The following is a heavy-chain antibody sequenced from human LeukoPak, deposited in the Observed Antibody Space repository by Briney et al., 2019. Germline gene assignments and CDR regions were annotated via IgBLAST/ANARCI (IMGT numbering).Heavy chain of an antibody. D-gene: IGHD6-13*01. Sequence: SETLSLTCTVSGGSISRGDYYWSWIRHPPGKGLEWGGYIYYSGSTNYNPSLKSRATISVDTSKNQFSLRLSSVTAAGTAVYYCARCGSWAAGTQWFDPWGQGTLVTVSS. CDR1: GGSISRGDYY. CDR3: ARCGSWAAGTQWFDP. CDR2: IYYSGST. J-gene: IGHJ5*02. V-gene: IGHV4-61*08.